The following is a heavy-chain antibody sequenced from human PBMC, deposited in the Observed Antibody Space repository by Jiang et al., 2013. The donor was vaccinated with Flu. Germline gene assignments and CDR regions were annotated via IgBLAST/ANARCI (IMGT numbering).Heavy chain of an antibody. J-gene: IGHJ4*02. CDR2: IYYSGST. CDR3: ARDSPGILGASY. CDR1: GASISSR. Sequence: LLKPSETLSLTCTVSGASISSRGLEWIGNIYYSGSTYYNPSLKSRVSISVDTSKNRFSLKLTSVTAADTAVYYCARDSPGILGASYWGQGTLVTV. D-gene: IGHD1-26*01. V-gene: IGHV4-39*02.